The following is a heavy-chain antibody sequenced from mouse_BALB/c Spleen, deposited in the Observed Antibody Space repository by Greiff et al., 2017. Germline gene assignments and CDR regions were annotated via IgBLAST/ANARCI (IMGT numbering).Heavy chain of an antibody. V-gene: IGHV1-69*02. D-gene: IGHD1-1*01. CDR1: GYTFTSYW. CDR3: ASYGVFGTTVVNAMDY. Sequence: QVQLQQPGAELVKPGASVKLSCKASGYTFTSYWMHWVKQRPGQGLEWIGEIDPSDSYTNYNQKFKGKATLTVDKSSSTAYMQLSSLTSEDSAVYYGASYGVFGTTVVNAMDYWGQGTSVTVSS. CDR2: IDPSDSYT. J-gene: IGHJ4*01.